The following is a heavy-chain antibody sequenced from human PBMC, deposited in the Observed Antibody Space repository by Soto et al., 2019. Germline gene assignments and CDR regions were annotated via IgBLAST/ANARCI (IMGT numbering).Heavy chain of an antibody. CDR1: GFSFEDYG. Sequence: EVQLVESGGGLVQPGRSQRLSCAASGFSFEDYGMHWVRQAPGKGLEWVSSISWNSRNIAYADSVKGRFTVSRDNAKNSLYLQMNRLRPEDTALYYCAKDIARYKLVLITEGMDVWCQGTTVTVSS. CDR2: ISWNSRNI. CDR3: AKDIARYKLVLITEGMDV. J-gene: IGHJ6*02. V-gene: IGHV3-9*01. D-gene: IGHD3-10*01.